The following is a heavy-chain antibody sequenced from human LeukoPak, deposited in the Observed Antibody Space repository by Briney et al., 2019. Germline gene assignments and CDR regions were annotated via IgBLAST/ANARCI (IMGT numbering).Heavy chain of an antibody. CDR1: GGSISSYY. D-gene: IGHD2-2*02. V-gene: IGHV4-59*01. J-gene: IGHJ4*02. CDR3: ARGYCSSTSCYRQVGY. Sequence: SETLSLTCTVSGGSISSYYWSWIRQPPGKGLEWMGYIYYSGSTNYNPSLKSRVTISVDTSKNQFSLKLSSVTAADTAVYYCARGYCSSTSCYRQVGYWGQGTLVTVSS. CDR2: IYYSGST.